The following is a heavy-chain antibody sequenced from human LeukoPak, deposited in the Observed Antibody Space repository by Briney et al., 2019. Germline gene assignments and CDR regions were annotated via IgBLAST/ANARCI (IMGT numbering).Heavy chain of an antibody. CDR2: IRYDGRDK. CDR1: GFTFSTYG. V-gene: IGHV3-30*02. CDR3: ANRTRMGWYFDL. J-gene: IGHJ2*01. D-gene: IGHD2-2*01. Sequence: PGGSLRLSCAASGFTFSTYGMHWVRQAPGKGLEWVAFIRYDGRDKFYADSVKGRFTISRDNSKNTLYLQMNSLRVEDTAVYYCANRTRMGWYFDLWGRGTLVTVSS.